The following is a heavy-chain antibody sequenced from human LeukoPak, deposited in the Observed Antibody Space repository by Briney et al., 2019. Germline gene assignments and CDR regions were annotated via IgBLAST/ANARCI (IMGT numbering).Heavy chain of an antibody. CDR3: AKDRGFSYTSGSSELDY. CDR2: IAYDGGNK. J-gene: IGHJ4*02. Sequence: PGRSLRLSCVASGFIFSTYAMHWVRQAPGKGMESVAIIAYDGGNKWYADSVKGRFTISRDNSRNTVYLQMNSLRDEDTAIYYCAKDRGFSYTSGSSELDYWGQGTPVTVSS. V-gene: IGHV3-30-3*01. CDR1: GFIFSTYA. D-gene: IGHD3-10*01.